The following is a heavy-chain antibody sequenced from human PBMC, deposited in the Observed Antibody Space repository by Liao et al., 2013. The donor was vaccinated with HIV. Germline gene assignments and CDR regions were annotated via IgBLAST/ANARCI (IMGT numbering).Heavy chain of an antibody. CDR1: GGSINTGDYY. D-gene: IGHD3-3*01. J-gene: IGHJ5*02. Sequence: QVQLQESGPGLVKPSQTLSLTCTVSGGSINTGDYYWSWIRQPAGKGLEWIGRIYTSGTTDYNPSLKSRVTISRDTSNNQFSLTLKSVTAADTAVYYCARVDQYYDYWRGYENWFDPWGQGTLVTVSS. V-gene: IGHV4-61*02. CDR3: ARVDQYYDYWRGYENWFDP. CDR2: IYTSGTT.